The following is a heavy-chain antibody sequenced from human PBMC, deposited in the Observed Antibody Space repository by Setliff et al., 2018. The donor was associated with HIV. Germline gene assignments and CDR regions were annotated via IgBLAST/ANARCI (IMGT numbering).Heavy chain of an antibody. V-gene: IGHV3-15*01. J-gene: IGHJ4*02. CDR3: ATDNYLRSEIAY. CDR2: MKSEIDGGRT. CDR1: EFTFTNAW. D-gene: IGHD4-4*01. Sequence: GGSLRLSCVTSEFTFTNAWMSWVRKAPGKGPEWVARMKSEIDGGRTAYTAPVKGRFTISRDDSKRRLYLMMKRLKIEDTAVYYCATDNYLRSEIAYWGQGTLVTVSS.